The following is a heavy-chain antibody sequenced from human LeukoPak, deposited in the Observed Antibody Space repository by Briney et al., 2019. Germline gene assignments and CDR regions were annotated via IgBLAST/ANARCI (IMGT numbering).Heavy chain of an antibody. CDR2: ISYDGSNK. Sequence: GRSLRLSCAASGFTFSSYGMHWVRQAPGKGLEWVAVISYDGSNKYYADSVKGRFTISRDNSKNTLYLQMNSLRAEDTAVYYCAREDIVVVPAAMPKDSYYYYGMDVWGQGTTVTVSS. V-gene: IGHV3-30*03. J-gene: IGHJ6*02. CDR3: AREDIVVVPAAMPKDSYYYYGMDV. D-gene: IGHD2-2*01. CDR1: GFTFSSYG.